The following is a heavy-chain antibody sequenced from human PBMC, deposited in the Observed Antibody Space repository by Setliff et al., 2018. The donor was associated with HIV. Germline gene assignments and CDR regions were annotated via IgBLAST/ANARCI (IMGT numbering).Heavy chain of an antibody. D-gene: IGHD3-3*01. CDR2: IYFNGIT. CDR1: GDSVSSRSYY. J-gene: IGHJ4*02. Sequence: PSETLSLTCSVSGDSVSSRSYYWGWIRQSPGKGLEWIGSIYFNGITHDNPSLKSRVTTSVDTSKNQFSLKLSSVTAADTAIYYCVTVVQDDLGVVLFDYWGQGTLVTVYS. CDR3: VTVVQDDLGVVLFDY. V-gene: IGHV4-39*01.